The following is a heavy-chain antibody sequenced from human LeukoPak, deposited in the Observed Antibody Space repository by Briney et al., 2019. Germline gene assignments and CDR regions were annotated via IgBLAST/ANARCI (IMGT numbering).Heavy chain of an antibody. D-gene: IGHD3-10*02. CDR2: IYSSGNT. CDR1: GDSISSGRNY. Sequence: PSETLSLTCSVSGDSISSGRNYWGWIRQSPGKGLEWIASIYSSGNTHSNPSLKSRVSISVDTSKNQVSLKLYSVTASDAAIYYCARHLSGTTMSHYFDFWGQGTLVTVSS. CDR3: ARHLSGTTMSHYFDF. V-gene: IGHV4-39*01. J-gene: IGHJ4*02.